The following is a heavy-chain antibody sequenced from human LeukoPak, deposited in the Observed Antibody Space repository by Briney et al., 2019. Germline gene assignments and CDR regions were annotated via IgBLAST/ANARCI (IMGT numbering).Heavy chain of an antibody. D-gene: IGHD1-14*01. V-gene: IGHV4-59*01. CDR2: IYYSETT. CDR1: GGSISNYF. J-gene: IGHJ6*03. CDR3: ARFPGGAEYRHYYYMDV. Sequence: SETLSLTCSVSGGSISNYFWSWIRQPPGKGLECIGYIYYSETTNYNPSFKSRVTISVDTSKNQFSLKLNSVTAADTAVYYCARFPGGAEYRHYYYMDVWGKGTTVTVSS.